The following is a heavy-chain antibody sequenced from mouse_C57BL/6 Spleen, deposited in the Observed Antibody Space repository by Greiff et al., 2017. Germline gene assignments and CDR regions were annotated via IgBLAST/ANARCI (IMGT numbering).Heavy chain of an antibody. V-gene: IGHV1-82*01. J-gene: IGHJ1*03. CDR3: ARFHGSSYGWYFDV. Sequence: VKLQESGPELVKPGASVKISCKASGYAFSSSWMNWVKQRPGKGLEWIGRIYPGDGDTNYNGKFKGKATLTADKSSSTAYMQLSSLTSEDSAVYFCARFHGSSYGWYFDVWGTGTTVTVSS. D-gene: IGHD1-1*01. CDR1: GYAFSSSW. CDR2: IYPGDGDT.